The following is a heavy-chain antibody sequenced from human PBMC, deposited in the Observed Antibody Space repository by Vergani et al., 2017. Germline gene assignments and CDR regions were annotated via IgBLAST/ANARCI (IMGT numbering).Heavy chain of an antibody. CDR2: ISWNSGII. CDR3: AKDRVRFLEWLSTFDY. V-gene: IGHV3-9*01. J-gene: IGHJ4*02. Sequence: EVQLVESGGGLVQPGRSLRLSCAASGFTFDDYAMHWVRQAPGKGLEWVSGISWNSGIIGYADSVKGRFTISRDNAKNSLYLQMNSLRAEDTALYYCAKDRVRFLEWLSTFDYWGQGTLVTVSS. CDR1: GFTFDDYA. D-gene: IGHD3-3*01.